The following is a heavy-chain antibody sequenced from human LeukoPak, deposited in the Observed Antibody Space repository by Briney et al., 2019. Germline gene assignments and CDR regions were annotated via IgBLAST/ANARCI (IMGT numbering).Heavy chain of an antibody. Sequence: SETLSLTCTVSGGSITSYYWGWIRQPPGKGLEWIGYMSYSGGTIYNPSLMSRVTISLDTSKNQFSLKLSSVTAADTAVYYCARGSYSSSWYRSDAFDIWGQGKMVTVSS. V-gene: IGHV4-59*12. J-gene: IGHJ3*02. D-gene: IGHD6-13*01. CDR2: MSYSGGT. CDR3: ARGSYSSSWYRSDAFDI. CDR1: GGSITSYY.